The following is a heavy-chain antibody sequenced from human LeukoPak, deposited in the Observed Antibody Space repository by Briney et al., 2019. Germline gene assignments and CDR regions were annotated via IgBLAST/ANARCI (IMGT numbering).Heavy chain of an antibody. CDR1: GFTFKSSW. CDR3: ARDWGGSGPTSHDY. Sequence: GGSLTLSCAASGFTFKSSWMHWVRQPPGRGPVWVPRISSDGTNTRYADSVRGRFTVSRDNAKNTLYLQMNSLRVEDSAVYYCARDWGGSGPTSHDYWGQGTLVTVSS. CDR2: ISSDGTNT. J-gene: IGHJ4*02. V-gene: IGHV3-74*01. D-gene: IGHD3-16*01.